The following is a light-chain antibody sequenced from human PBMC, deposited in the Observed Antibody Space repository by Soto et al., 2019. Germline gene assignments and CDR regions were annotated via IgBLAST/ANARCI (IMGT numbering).Light chain of an antibody. V-gene: IGKV3-20*01. Sequence: TVMTQSPATLSLSHGERATLSCRASQSVSSNHLAWYQQRPGQAPRLLIYGASRRATGIPDRFSGSGSGTDFTLTISRLEPEDFAMYYCQQYGSSTYTWGLGTK. CDR3: QQYGSSTYT. CDR1: QSVSSNH. CDR2: GAS. J-gene: IGKJ2*01.